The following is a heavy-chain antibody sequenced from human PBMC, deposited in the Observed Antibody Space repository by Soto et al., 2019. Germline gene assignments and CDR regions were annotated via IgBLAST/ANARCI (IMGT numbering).Heavy chain of an antibody. J-gene: IGHJ4*02. D-gene: IGHD2-15*01. CDR2: ISSSSSYI. CDR3: ARVVGHCSGGSCSGY. Sequence: VQLVESGGGLVKPGGSLRLSCAASGFTFSSNAMNWVRQAPGKGLEWVSSISSSSSYIYYADSGKGRFTTSSDNAKKSLYLQMNCLRAEDTAVYYCARVVGHCSGGSCSGYWGQGTLVTVSS. CDR1: GFTFSSNA. V-gene: IGHV3-21*01.